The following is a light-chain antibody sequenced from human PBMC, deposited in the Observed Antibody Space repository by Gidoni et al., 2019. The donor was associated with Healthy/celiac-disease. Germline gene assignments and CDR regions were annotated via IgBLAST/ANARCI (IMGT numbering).Light chain of an antibody. V-gene: IGKV1-9*01. CDR3: QQLNSFPRT. CDR1: QGISTY. Sequence: DIQLTQSPSFLSSSVGDRVTITCRASQGISTYLAWYQPKPGKAPKLLIYAASTLQSGVPSRFSGSVSGTEFTLTISSLQPEDFATYYCQQLNSFPRTFGPGTKVDIK. CDR2: AAS. J-gene: IGKJ3*01.